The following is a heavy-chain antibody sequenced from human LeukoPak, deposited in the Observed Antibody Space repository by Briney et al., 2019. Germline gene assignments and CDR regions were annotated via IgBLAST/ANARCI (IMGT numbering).Heavy chain of an antibody. D-gene: IGHD6-13*01. V-gene: IGHV3-74*01. Sequence: GGSPRLSCVASGFSFSSYWMHWVRQAPGKGLVWVSRINADGSTRSYADSVKGRFTISRDDAKNILYLQMNSLRVEDTAVYYCTRDRGSSWYNWFDPWGQGSLVTVSS. CDR3: TRDRGSSWYNWFDP. CDR2: INADGSTR. CDR1: GFSFSSYW. J-gene: IGHJ5*02.